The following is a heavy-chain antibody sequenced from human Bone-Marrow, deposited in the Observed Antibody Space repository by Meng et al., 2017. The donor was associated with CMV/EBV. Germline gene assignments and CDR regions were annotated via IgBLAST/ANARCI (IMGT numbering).Heavy chain of an antibody. Sequence: ASVKVSCKASGYTFTSYYMHWVRQAPGQGLEWMGIINPSGGSTSYAQKLQGRVTMTRDTSTSTVYMELSSLRSEDTAVYYCASNVLGSYGMDVWGQGTTVTVSS. CDR2: INPSGGST. D-gene: IGHD3-16*01. J-gene: IGHJ6*01. CDR3: ASNVLGSYGMDV. V-gene: IGHV1-46*01. CDR1: GYTFTSYY.